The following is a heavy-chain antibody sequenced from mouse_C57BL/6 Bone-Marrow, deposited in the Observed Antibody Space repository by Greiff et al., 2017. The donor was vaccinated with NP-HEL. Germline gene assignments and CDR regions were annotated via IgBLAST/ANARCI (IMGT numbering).Heavy chain of an antibody. Sequence: EVMLVESGGGLVQPGGSLKLSCAASGFTFSDYYMYWVRQTPEKRLEWVAYISNGGGSTYYPDTVKGRFTISRDNAKNTLYLQMSRLKSEDTAMYYCAMPGYGYDVGFAYWGQGTLVTVSA. J-gene: IGHJ3*01. CDR2: ISNGGGST. CDR3: AMPGYGYDVGFAY. V-gene: IGHV5-12*01. D-gene: IGHD2-2*01. CDR1: GFTFSDYY.